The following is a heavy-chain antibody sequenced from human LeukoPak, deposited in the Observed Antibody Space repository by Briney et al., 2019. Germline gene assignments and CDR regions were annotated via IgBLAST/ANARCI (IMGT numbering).Heavy chain of an antibody. J-gene: IGHJ5*02. V-gene: IGHV1-69*13. Sequence: ASVKVSCKASGGTFSSYAISWVRQAPGQGLEWMGGIIPIFGRANYAQKFQGRVTITADESTSTAYMELSSLRSEDTAVYYCARRYCSGGSCYWFDPWGQGTLVTVSS. CDR1: GGTFSSYA. D-gene: IGHD2-15*01. CDR3: ARRYCSGGSCYWFDP. CDR2: IIPIFGRA.